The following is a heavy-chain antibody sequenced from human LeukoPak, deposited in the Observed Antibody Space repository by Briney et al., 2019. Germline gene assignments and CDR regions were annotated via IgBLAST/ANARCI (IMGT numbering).Heavy chain of an antibody. D-gene: IGHD6-13*01. J-gene: IGHJ4*02. CDR1: GFTFSSYA. V-gene: IGHV3-23*01. Sequence: GGSLRLSCAASGFTFSSYAMHWVRQAPGKGLEWVSPISNRGGVTYYAESVKGRFTISRDNSRNTLYLQMNSLRAEDTAIYYCAKARGAAAANDFDYWGQGTLVTVSS. CDR2: ISNRGGVT. CDR3: AKARGAAAANDFDY.